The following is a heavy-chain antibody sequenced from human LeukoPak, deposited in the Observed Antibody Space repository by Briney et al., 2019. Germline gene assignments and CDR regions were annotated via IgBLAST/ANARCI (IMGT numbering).Heavy chain of an antibody. V-gene: IGHV1-8*01. CDR3: ASDTSHTGGYYYREDAFDV. CDR2: MNPNSGNT. D-gene: IGHD3-22*01. CDR1: GYTFTNYD. Sequence: GASVKVSCKASGYTFTNYDINWVRQATGQGLEWMGWMNPNSGNTGYAQKFKGRVTMTRNTSISTAYMELNSLTSEDTAVYYCASDTSHTGGYYYREDAFDVWGQGTMVTVSS. J-gene: IGHJ3*01.